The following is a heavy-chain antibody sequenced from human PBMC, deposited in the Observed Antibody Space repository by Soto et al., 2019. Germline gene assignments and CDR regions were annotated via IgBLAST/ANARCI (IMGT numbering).Heavy chain of an antibody. J-gene: IGHJ6*03. V-gene: IGHV1-24*01. CDR2: FDPEDGET. CDR1: GYTLTELS. D-gene: IGHD3-10*01. CDR3: ATVLRITMVRGVNPFYYYYMDV. Sequence: ASVKVSCKVSGYTLTELSRHWVRQAPGKGLEWMGGFDPEDGETIYAQKFQGRVTMTEDTSTDTAYMELSSLRSEDTAVYYCATVLRITMVRGVNPFYYYYMDVWGKGTTVTVSS.